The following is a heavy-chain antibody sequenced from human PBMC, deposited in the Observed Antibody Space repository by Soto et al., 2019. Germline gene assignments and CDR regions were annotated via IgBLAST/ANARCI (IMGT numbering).Heavy chain of an antibody. CDR3: TRDAVECSGGSCYGVAMDV. CDR1: GFSVSTKY. D-gene: IGHD2-15*01. J-gene: IGHJ6*04. V-gene: IGHV3-66*01. CDR2: MQSGGST. Sequence: EVQLVESGGGLVQPGGSLRLSCAASGFSVSTKYMSWVRQAPGKGLEWLSLMQSGGSTYYADSVKGRFTISRDNSENTLFLQMNSLMVEDTAVYYCTRDAVECSGGSCYGVAMDVWGKGTTVTVSA.